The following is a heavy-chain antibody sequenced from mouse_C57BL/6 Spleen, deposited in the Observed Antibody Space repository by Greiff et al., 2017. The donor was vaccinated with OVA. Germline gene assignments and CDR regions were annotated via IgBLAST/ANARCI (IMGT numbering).Heavy chain of an antibody. Sequence: QVQLKQPGAELVKPGASVKMSCKASGYTFTSYWITWVKQRPGQGLEWIGDIYPGSGSTNYNEKFKSKATLTVDTSSSTAYMQLSSLTSEDSAVYYCAREMGLRPYYYAMDYWGQGTSVTVSS. D-gene: IGHD2-4*01. CDR1: GYTFTSYW. CDR3: AREMGLRPYYYAMDY. J-gene: IGHJ4*01. V-gene: IGHV1-55*01. CDR2: IYPGSGST.